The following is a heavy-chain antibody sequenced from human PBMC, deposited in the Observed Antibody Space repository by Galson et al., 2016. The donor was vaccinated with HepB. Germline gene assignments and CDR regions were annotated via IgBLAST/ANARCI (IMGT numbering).Heavy chain of an antibody. J-gene: IGHJ4*02. CDR2: ISGGGSST. CDR1: GFTFNNYA. CDR3: AKDVIEAAVDYFDY. V-gene: IGHV3-23*01. D-gene: IGHD6-13*01. Sequence: SLRLSCAGSGFTFNNYAMSWVRQAPGKGLEWVSSISGGGSSTNYADSVTGRFTISRDNSKNTLFLQMTSLRAEDTALYYCAKDVIEAAVDYFDYWGQGTLVTVSS.